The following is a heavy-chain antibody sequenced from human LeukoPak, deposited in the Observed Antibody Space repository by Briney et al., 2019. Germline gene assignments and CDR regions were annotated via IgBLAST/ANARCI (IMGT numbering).Heavy chain of an antibody. D-gene: IGHD3-10*01. CDR2: IYPGDSDT. V-gene: IGHV5-51*01. Sequence: GESLKISCKGSGYSFTSYWIGWVRQMPGKGLEWKGIIYPGDSDTRYSPSFQGQVTISADKSISTAYLQWSSLKASDTAMYYCARLGWGSGSYPEPNWFDPWGQGTLVTVSS. CDR1: GYSFTSYW. J-gene: IGHJ5*02. CDR3: ARLGWGSGSYPEPNWFDP.